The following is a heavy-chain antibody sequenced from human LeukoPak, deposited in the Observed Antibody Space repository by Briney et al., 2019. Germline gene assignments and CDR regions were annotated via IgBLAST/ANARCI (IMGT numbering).Heavy chain of an antibody. V-gene: IGHV3-33*01. Sequence: GGSLRLSCAASGFTFNTYAMHWVRQAPGKGLEWVAIIWYDGSDKYYADSVRGRFAISRDNSKNTLYLQMDSLRAEDTAVYYCGRVGCTGGNCKPYAYYATDVWGQGTTVTVSS. D-gene: IGHD2-15*01. J-gene: IGHJ6*02. CDR2: IWYDGSDK. CDR1: GFTFNTYA. CDR3: GRVGCTGGNCKPYAYYATDV.